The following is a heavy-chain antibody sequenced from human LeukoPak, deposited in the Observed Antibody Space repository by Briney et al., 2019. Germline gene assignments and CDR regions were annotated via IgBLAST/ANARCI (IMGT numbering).Heavy chain of an antibody. CDR1: GGSLSSHF. V-gene: IGHV4-59*11. D-gene: IGHD5-18*01. J-gene: IGHJ4*02. Sequence: SETLSLTCTVSGGSLSSHFWSWIRQPPGKGLEWIGDVYYSGSTNYNPPLKSRVTISVDTPKNQFSLELSSVTAADTAVYYCARDGISYGIDYWGQGTLVTVSS. CDR2: VYYSGST. CDR3: ARDGISYGIDY.